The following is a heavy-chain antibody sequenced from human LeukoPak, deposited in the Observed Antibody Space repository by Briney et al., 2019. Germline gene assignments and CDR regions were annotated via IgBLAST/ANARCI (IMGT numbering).Heavy chain of an antibody. J-gene: IGHJ4*02. Sequence: GGSLRLSCAASGFTFSSYSMNWVRQAPGKGLVWVSRINSDGSLTAYAGSVKGRFTISRDNAKNTLYLQMNSLRAEDTAVYYCATDIFGSSRDYWGQGTLVTVSS. D-gene: IGHD3-10*02. V-gene: IGHV3-74*01. CDR2: INSDGSLT. CDR3: ATDIFGSSRDY. CDR1: GFTFSSYS.